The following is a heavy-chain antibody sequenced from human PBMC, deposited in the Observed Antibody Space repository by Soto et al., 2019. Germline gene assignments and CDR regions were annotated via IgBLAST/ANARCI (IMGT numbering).Heavy chain of an antibody. CDR2: INHSGST. CDR1: GGSFSGYY. J-gene: IGHJ4*02. V-gene: IGHV4-34*01. CDR3: AGGGGVRGVNY. Sequence: QVQLQQWGAGLLKPSETLSLTCAVYGGSFSGYYWSWIRQPPGKGLEWIGEINHSGSTNYNPSLKSRVTKPVDPAQNRFSVKMSSVTAADTAVYYCAGGGGVRGVNYWGQGTLVTVSS. D-gene: IGHD3-10*01.